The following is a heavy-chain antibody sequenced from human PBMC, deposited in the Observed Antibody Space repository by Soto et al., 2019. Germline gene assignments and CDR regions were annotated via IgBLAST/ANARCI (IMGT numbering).Heavy chain of an antibody. CDR3: SIETSIAAADY. Sequence: QFQLVQSGAEGKKPGASVKFSCKASGYTFTIYGISWVRQAPGQGLEWMGWISAYNGNTNYAQKLQGRGPMTTDTSTSTAYMELRSLRSDDMDVYYCSIETSIAAADYWGQGTLVTVSS. J-gene: IGHJ4*02. CDR2: ISAYNGNT. V-gene: IGHV1-18*03. D-gene: IGHD6-13*01. CDR1: GYTFTIYG.